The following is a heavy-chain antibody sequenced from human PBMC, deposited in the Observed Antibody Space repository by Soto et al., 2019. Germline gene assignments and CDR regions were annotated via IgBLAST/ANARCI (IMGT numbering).Heavy chain of an antibody. Sequence: QVQLQESGPGLVKPSGTLSLTCAVSGASISSSNWWTWVRQPPGKGLEWIGEIYHSGSTHYNPSLKSRVTISVDKSKNQFSLKLSSVTAADTALYYCARAPSTDSSGYYFDSWGQGTLVTVSS. CDR1: GASISSSNW. CDR3: ARAPSTDSSGYYFDS. V-gene: IGHV4-4*02. D-gene: IGHD3-22*01. J-gene: IGHJ4*02. CDR2: IYHSGST.